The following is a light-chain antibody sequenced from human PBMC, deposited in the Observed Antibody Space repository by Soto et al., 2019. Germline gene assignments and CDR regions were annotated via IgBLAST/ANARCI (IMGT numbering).Light chain of an antibody. CDR2: GAS. Sequence: EIVMTQSPGTLSVSPGERATLSCRASESVDRYLAWYQQKPGQAPRLLIYGASTRATGVPARFSGSGSGTEFTLTISSPKSEDFAVYFCQQCREWPLITFGQGTRLEAK. CDR3: QQCREWPLIT. V-gene: IGKV3-15*01. J-gene: IGKJ5*01. CDR1: ESVDRY.